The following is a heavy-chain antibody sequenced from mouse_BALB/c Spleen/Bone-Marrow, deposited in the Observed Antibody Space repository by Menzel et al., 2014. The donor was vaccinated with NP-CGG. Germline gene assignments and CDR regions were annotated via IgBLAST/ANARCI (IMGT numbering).Heavy chain of an antibody. Sequence: VQLQQSGAELVKPGASVKLSCTASDFNIKDAYMHWVKQRPEQGLEWIGRIDPANVNTKYDTKFQGKATITADTSSNTAYLLLSSLTSEDTAVYYCAVYYYGRSSFAYWGQGTLVPVSA. CDR2: IDPANVNT. J-gene: IGHJ3*01. CDR1: DFNIKDAY. CDR3: AVYYYGRSSFAY. V-gene: IGHV14-3*02. D-gene: IGHD1-1*01.